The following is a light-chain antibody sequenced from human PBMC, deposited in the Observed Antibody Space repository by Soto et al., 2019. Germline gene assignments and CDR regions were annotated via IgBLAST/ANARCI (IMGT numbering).Light chain of an antibody. V-gene: IGKV1-5*03. Sequence: DIQMTQFPPTLSASIGDRVTITCRASQTISSSLAWYQQKPGKAPKLLIYKASTLETGVPPRFSGSGSGTEFTLTISSLQPDDFATYSCQQYDSYSPYTFGQGTRLEIK. CDR2: KAS. CDR1: QTISSS. J-gene: IGKJ2*01. CDR3: QQYDSYSPYT.